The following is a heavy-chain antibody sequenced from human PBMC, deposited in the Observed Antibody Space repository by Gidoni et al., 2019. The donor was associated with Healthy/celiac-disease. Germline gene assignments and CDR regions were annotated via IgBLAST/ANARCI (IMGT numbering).Heavy chain of an antibody. CDR3: VRDQTALAGTFGYDY. CDR1: GFTFSSYA. D-gene: IGHD6-19*01. J-gene: IGHJ4*02. CDR2: ISSNGGST. Sequence: EVQLVESGGGLVQPGGSLRLSCSASGFTFSSYAMHWVRQAPGKGLEYVSAISSNGGSTYYADSVKGRFTISRDNSQNTLFLQMSSLRAEDTAVYYCVRDQTALAGTFGYDYWGQGTLVTVSS. V-gene: IGHV3-64D*06.